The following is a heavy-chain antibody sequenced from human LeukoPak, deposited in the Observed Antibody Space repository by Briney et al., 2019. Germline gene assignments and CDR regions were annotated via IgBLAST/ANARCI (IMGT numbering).Heavy chain of an antibody. CDR3: ARRSGWGPWHFDY. CDR2: INAGNGNT. J-gene: IGHJ4*02. CDR1: GYTFTSYA. D-gene: IGHD3-10*01. V-gene: IGHV1-3*01. Sequence: ASVKVSCKASGYTFTSYAMHWVRQAPGQRLEWMGWINAGNGNTKYSQKFQGRVTITRDTSASTAYMELSSLRSEDTAVYYCARRSGWGPWHFDYWGQGTLVTVSS.